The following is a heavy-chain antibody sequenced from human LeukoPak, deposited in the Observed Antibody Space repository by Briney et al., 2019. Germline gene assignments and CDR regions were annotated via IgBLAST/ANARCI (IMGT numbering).Heavy chain of an antibody. CDR2: IKSKHDGATT. CDR1: GFTFSNAW. Sequence: GGSLRLSCAASGFTFSNAWMTWVRQAPGQGLEWVGRIKSKHDGATTDYAAPVKGRFTISRDDSKNTLYLQMTSLNAEDSAVYFCATVIFVYSAFDIWGQGTVVTVSS. V-gene: IGHV3-15*01. D-gene: IGHD3-16*02. J-gene: IGHJ3*02. CDR3: ATVIFVYSAFDI.